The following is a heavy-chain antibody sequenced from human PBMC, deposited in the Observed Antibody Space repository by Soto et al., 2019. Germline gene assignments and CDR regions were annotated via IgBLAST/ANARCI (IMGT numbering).Heavy chain of an antibody. J-gene: IGHJ3*02. V-gene: IGHV3-23*01. Sequence: EVQLLESGGGLVQPRGSLRLSCAASGFTFSSYAMSWVRQAPGKGLEWVSAISGSGGSTYYADSVKGRFTISRDNSKNTLYLQMNSLRAEDTAVYYCAKDWGAAKGVVYESWADAFDIWGQGTMVTVSS. CDR2: ISGSGGST. D-gene: IGHD3-3*01. CDR3: AKDWGAAKGVVYESWADAFDI. CDR1: GFTFSSYA.